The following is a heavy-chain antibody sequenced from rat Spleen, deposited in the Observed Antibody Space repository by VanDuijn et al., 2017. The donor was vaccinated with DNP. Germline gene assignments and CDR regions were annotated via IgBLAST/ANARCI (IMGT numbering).Heavy chain of an antibody. D-gene: IGHD4-3*01. Sequence: EVQLVESGGGLVQPGRSMKLSCAASGFTFSHYYMAWVRQAPTRGLEWVAYIGSDGYAPYYGVSVKGRFTISRDNAKNTLYLQMNSLRSEDMATYYCVRWNSGHFDYWGQGVMVPVSS. CDR2: IGSDGYAP. CDR3: VRWNSGHFDY. J-gene: IGHJ2*01. CDR1: GFTFSHYY. V-gene: IGHV5-22*01.